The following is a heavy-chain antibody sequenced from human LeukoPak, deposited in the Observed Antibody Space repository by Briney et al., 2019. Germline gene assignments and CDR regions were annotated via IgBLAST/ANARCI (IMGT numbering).Heavy chain of an antibody. J-gene: IGHJ4*02. CDR2: ISYDGSNK. Sequence: PGGSLRLSCAASGFTFSRYAMHWVRQAPGKGLEWVAVISYDGSNKYYADSVKGRFTISRDNSKNTLYLQMNSLRAEDTAVYYCARDDAALFYYFDYWGQGTLVTVSS. D-gene: IGHD2-21*01. V-gene: IGHV3-30*04. CDR3: ARDDAALFYYFDY. CDR1: GFTFSRYA.